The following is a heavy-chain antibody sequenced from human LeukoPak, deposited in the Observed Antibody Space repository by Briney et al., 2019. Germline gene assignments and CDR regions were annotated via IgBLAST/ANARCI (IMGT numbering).Heavy chain of an antibody. Sequence: ASVKVSCKASGYTFTSYYIHWVRQAPGQGLEWMGMIYPRDGSTSYARKFQGRVTVTRDTSTSTVHMELSGLRSEDTAVYYCARDQEGFDYWGQGTLVTVSS. CDR3: ARDQEGFDY. J-gene: IGHJ4*02. CDR2: IYPRDGST. CDR1: GYTFTSYY. V-gene: IGHV1-46*01.